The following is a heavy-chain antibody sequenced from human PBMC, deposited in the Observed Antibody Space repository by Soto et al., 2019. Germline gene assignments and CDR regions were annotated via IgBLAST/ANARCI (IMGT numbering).Heavy chain of an antibody. CDR3: AKPPSSVWYKGTWFDP. CDR2: ISGSGGST. J-gene: IGHJ5*02. D-gene: IGHD6-19*01. Sequence: GGSLRLSCAASGFTFSSYGMHWVRQAPGKGLEWVSAISGSGGSTYYADSVKGRFTISRDNSKNTLYLQMNSLRAEDTAVYYCAKPPSSVWYKGTWFDPWGQGTLVTASS. V-gene: IGHV3-23*01. CDR1: GFTFSSYG.